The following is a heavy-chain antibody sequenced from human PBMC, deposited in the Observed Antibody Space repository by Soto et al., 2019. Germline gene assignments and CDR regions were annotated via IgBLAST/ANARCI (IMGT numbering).Heavy chain of an antibody. V-gene: IGHV4-34*01. CDR3: ARDTMVRGVIRH. CDR2: INHSGST. Sequence: LSLTCAVYGGSFSGYYWSWIRQPPGKGLEWIGEINHSGSTNYNPSLKSRVTISVDTSKNQFSLKLSSVTAADTAVYYCARDTMVRGVIRHWGQGTLVTVSS. CDR1: GGSFSGYY. J-gene: IGHJ4*02. D-gene: IGHD3-10*01.